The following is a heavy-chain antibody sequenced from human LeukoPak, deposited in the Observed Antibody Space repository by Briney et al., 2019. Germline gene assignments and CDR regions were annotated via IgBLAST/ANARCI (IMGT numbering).Heavy chain of an antibody. D-gene: IGHD4-11*01. V-gene: IGHV1-2*02. CDR2: INPNSGGT. CDR1: GYTFTGYY. Sequence: ASVKVSCEASGYTFTGYYMHWVRQAPGQGLEWMGWINPNSGGTNYAQKFQGRVTMTRDTSISTAYMELSRLRSDDTAVYYCARAPTTVTPRYYYYYMDVWGKGTTVTVSS. J-gene: IGHJ6*03. CDR3: ARAPTTVTPRYYYYYMDV.